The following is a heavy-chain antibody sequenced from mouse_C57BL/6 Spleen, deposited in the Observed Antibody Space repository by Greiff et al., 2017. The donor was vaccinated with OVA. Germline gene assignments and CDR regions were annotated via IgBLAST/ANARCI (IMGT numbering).Heavy chain of an antibody. CDR3: TRKLLAMDY. CDR1: GYTFTDYE. Sequence: SGAELVRPGASVTLSCKASGYTFTDYEMHWVKQTPVHGLEWIGAIDPETGGTAYNQKFKGKAILTADKSSSTAYMELRSLTSEDSAVYYCTRKLLAMDYWGQGTSVTVSS. J-gene: IGHJ4*01. CDR2: IDPETGGT. V-gene: IGHV1-15*01.